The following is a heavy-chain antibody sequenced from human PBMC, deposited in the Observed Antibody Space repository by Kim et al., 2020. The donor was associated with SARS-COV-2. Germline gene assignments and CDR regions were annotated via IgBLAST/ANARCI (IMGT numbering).Heavy chain of an antibody. J-gene: IGHJ6*02. CDR3: AKSRFNNIFCAMDV. Sequence: EGSVKGRYTIARDKSKNTLYLQMNRPRAEDTGIYYCAKSRFNNIFCAMDVWGQGTTVTVSS. V-gene: IGHV3-23*01. D-gene: IGHD1-1*01.